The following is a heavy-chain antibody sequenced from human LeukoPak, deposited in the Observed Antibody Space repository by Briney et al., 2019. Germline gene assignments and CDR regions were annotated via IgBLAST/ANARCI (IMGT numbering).Heavy chain of an antibody. V-gene: IGHV4-34*01. CDR1: GGSFSGYY. CDR3: AREGYCSSTSCYPRGGGYDY. D-gene: IGHD2-2*01. Sequence: SETLSLTCAVYGGSFSGYYWSRIRQPPGKGLEWIGEINHSGSTNYNPSLKSRVTISVDTSKNQFSLKLSSVTAADTAVYYCAREGYCSSTSCYPRGGGYDYWGQGTLVTVSS. J-gene: IGHJ4*01. CDR2: INHSGST.